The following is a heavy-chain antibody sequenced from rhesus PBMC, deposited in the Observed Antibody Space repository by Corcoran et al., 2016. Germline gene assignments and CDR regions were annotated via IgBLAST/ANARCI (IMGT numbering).Heavy chain of an antibody. V-gene: IGHV4-169*02. D-gene: IGHD4-35*01. CDR3: ARDDYGNSDY. J-gene: IGHJ4*01. CDR2: SYGSDIST. CDR1: GVSISSSY. Sequence: QLQLQELGPGLVKPSETLSVTCAVSGVSISSSYRSWISQAPGKGLEWIGNSYGSDISTNYNPSLKNRFTLSVDTSKNQLTRNLSSVTPADTAVYYCARDDYGNSDYWGQGVLVTVSS.